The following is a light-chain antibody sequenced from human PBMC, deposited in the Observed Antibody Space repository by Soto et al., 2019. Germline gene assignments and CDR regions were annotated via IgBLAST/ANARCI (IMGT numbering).Light chain of an antibody. J-gene: IGKJ3*01. CDR1: QSVSSS. CDR3: QQYGSSPRA. V-gene: IGKV3-20*01. Sequence: EIVVTQSPATLSVSPGERVTLSCRASQSVSSSLAWYQQRPGQAPRLLIYDTSTRAAGIPDRFSGSGSGTDFTLTISRLEPEDFAVYYCQQYGSSPRAFGPGTKVDIK. CDR2: DTS.